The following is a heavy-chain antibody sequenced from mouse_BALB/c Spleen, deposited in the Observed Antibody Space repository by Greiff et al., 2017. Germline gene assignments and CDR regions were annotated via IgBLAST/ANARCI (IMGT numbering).Heavy chain of an antibody. CDR3: ARFTTGGAMDY. D-gene: IGHD1-1*01. J-gene: IGHJ4*01. V-gene: IGHV1-87*01. CDR2: IYPGDGDT. Sequence: VQLQQSGAELARPGASVKLSCKASGYTFTSYWMQWVKQRPGQGLEWIGAIYPGDGDTRYTQKFKGKATLTADKSSSTAYMQLSSLASEDSAVYYCARFTTGGAMDYWGQGTSVTVSS. CDR1: GYTFTSYW.